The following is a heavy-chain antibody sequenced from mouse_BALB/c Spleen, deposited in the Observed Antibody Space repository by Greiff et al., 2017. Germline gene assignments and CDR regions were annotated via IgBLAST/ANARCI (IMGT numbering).Heavy chain of an antibody. CDR1: GFTFSSYA. J-gene: IGHJ4*01. D-gene: IGHD1-1*01. CDR2: ISSGGSYT. Sequence: EVQLVESGGGLVKPGGSLKLSCAASGFTFSSYAMSWVRQSPEKRLEWVAEISSGGSYTYYPDTVTGRFTISRDNAKNTLYLEMSSLRSEDTAMYYCGRDPYYYGSPYYYAMDYWGQGTSVTVSS. CDR3: GRDPYYYGSPYYYAMDY. V-gene: IGHV5-9-4*01.